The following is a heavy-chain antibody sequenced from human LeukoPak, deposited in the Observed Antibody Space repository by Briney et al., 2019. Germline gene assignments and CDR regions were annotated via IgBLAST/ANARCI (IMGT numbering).Heavy chain of an antibody. J-gene: IGHJ6*03. D-gene: IGHD3-9*01. V-gene: IGHV4-59*08. CDR1: GRSMNTYY. CDR2: IYSSGST. Sequence: SETLSLTCTVSGRSMNTYYWSWIRQPPGKGLEWIGYIYSSGSTTYNPSLKSRVTISVDTPKKQFSLKLSSVTAADTAVYYCARRRGSDISRLYYYYMDVWGKGTTVTVSS. CDR3: ARRRGSDISRLYYYYMDV.